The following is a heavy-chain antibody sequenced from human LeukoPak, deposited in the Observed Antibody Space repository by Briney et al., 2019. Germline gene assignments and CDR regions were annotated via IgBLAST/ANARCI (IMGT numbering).Heavy chain of an antibody. V-gene: IGHV4-38-2*01. CDR1: GHSISTGYY. D-gene: IGHD3-10*01. Sequence: SETLSLTCAVSGHSISTGYYWGWIRQPPGKGLEWIGSMSHNRGTYYNPSLKSRVTISMEMSKNQISLRLTSVTAADTAVYYCASYYASGVSAYNYYGMDVWGKGTTVTVSS. CDR2: MSHNRGT. J-gene: IGHJ6*04. CDR3: ASYYASGVSAYNYYGMDV.